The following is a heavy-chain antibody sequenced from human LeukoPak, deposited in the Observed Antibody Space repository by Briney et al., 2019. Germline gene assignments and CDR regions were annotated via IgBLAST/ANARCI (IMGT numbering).Heavy chain of an antibody. Sequence: SETLSLTCIVSGDSISSSSYYWGWIRQPPGKGLEWIGSIYYSRSTYYNPSLKSRVTISVDTSKNQFSLKLSTVTAADTGAYSCARHRGRYRNTWSVDYWGQGTLVTVSS. CDR2: IYYSRST. V-gene: IGHV4-39*01. CDR1: GDSISSSSYY. CDR3: ARHRGRYRNTWSVDY. D-gene: IGHD6-13*01. J-gene: IGHJ4*02.